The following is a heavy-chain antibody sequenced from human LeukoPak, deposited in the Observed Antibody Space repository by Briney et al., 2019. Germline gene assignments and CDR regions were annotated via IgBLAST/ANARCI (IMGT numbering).Heavy chain of an antibody. V-gene: IGHV3-48*04. CDR1: GFTFSSYS. CDR3: AKTMVRGEERPYYFDY. J-gene: IGHJ4*02. Sequence: GGSLRLSCAASGFTFSSYSMNWVRQAPGKGLEWVSYISSISSSSTYYADSVKGRFTISRDNAKNSLYLQMNSLRAEDTAVYYCAKTMVRGEERPYYFDYWGQGTLVTVSS. CDR2: ISSISSSST. D-gene: IGHD3-10*01.